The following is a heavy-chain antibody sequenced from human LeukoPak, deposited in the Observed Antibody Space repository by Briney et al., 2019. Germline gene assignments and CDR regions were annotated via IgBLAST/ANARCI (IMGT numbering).Heavy chain of an antibody. D-gene: IGHD6-13*01. V-gene: IGHV3-23*01. CDR2: ISGSGDTT. CDR1: GFTFTSYA. J-gene: IGHJ4*02. Sequence: GGSLRLSCAASGFTFTSYAMTWVRQAPGKGLEWVSGISGSGDTTYYADSVKGRFTISRDNSKNTVYLQMNSLRVEDTAVYYCAKGSSNWRDYYYFDYWGQGTLVTVSS. CDR3: AKGSSNWRDYYYFDY.